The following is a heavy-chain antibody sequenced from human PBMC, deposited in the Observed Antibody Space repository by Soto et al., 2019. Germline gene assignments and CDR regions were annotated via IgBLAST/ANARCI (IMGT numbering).Heavy chain of an antibody. CDR1: GFSLSTSGMC. V-gene: IGHV2-70*01. CDR2: IDWDDDK. D-gene: IGHD3-9*01. CDR3: ERIRSYYDILTGYRYKTFDY. Sequence: SGPTLVNPTQTLTLTCTFSGFSLSTSGMCVSWIRQPPGKALEWLALIDWDDDKYYSTSLKTRLTISKDTSKNQVVLTMTNMEPVDTATYYCERIRSYYDILTGYRYKTFDYWGQGTLVTVSS. J-gene: IGHJ4*02.